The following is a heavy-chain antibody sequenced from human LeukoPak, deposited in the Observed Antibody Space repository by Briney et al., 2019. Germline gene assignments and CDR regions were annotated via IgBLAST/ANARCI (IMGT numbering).Heavy chain of an antibody. CDR1: GFTFSSYW. J-gene: IGHJ4*02. CDR2: IKQDGSEK. V-gene: IGHV3-7*01. D-gene: IGHD3-3*01. CDR3: ASGYDFWSGYPPDY. Sequence: GGSLRLSCAASGFTFSSYWMSWVRQAPGKGLEWVANIKQDGSEKYYVDSVKGRFTISRDNAKNSLYLQMNSLRAEDTAVYYCASGYDFWSGYPPDYWGQGTLVTVSS.